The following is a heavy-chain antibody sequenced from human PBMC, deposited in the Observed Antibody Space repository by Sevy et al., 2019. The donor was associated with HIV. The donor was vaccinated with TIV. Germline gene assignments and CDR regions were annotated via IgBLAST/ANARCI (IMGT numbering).Heavy chain of an antibody. CDR1: GFTFNSYT. CDR3: AGDGGCSSTSCLLYFDY. D-gene: IGHD2-2*01. V-gene: IGHV3-21*01. Sequence: GGSLRLSCAASGFTFNSYTMNWVRQAPGKGLEWVSSITSGITYINYADSVKGRFTISRDNAKNSLYLQMNSLRAEDTAVDYCAGDGGCSSTSCLLYFDYWGQGSLVTVSS. CDR2: ITSGITYI. J-gene: IGHJ4*02.